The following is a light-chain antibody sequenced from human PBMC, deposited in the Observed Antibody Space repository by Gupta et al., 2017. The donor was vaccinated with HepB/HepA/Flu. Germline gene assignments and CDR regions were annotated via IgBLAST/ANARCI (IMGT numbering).Light chain of an antibody. CDR3: QQSYNTPWT. J-gene: IGKJ1*01. Sequence: DIQMTQSPSSLSASIGDRVTISCRASQNINTYLAWYQQKPGKAPKLLIYSASSLQSGVPSRFSGSGSATDFTLTISSLQPEDFAIYFCQQSYNTPWTFGQGTXVEI. CDR2: SAS. V-gene: IGKV1-39*01. CDR1: QNINTY.